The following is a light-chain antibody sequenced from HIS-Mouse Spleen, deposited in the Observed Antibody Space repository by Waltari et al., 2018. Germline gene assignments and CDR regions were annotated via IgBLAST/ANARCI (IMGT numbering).Light chain of an antibody. CDR2: EDS. Sequence: SYELTQPPSVSVSPAQPARITCSGDALPTKYAYWYQQKSGQAPVLVIYEDSNRPSGIPERFSGSSSGTMATLTISGAQVEDEADYYCYSTDSSGNHRVFGGGTKLTVL. V-gene: IGLV3-10*01. J-gene: IGLJ2*01. CDR1: ALPTKY. CDR3: YSTDSSGNHRV.